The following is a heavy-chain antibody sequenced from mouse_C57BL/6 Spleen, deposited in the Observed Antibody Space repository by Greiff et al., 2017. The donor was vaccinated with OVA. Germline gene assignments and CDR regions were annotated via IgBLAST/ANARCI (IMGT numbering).Heavy chain of an antibody. CDR2: IWSDGST. V-gene: IGHV2-6-1*01. CDR3: ARHAGDGYGYFDY. Sequence: QVQLKESGPGLVAPSQSLSITCTVSGFSLTSYGVHWVRQPPGKGLEWLVVIWSDGSTTYNSALKSRLSISKDNSKSQVFLKMNSLQTDDTARYYCARHAGDGYGYFDYWGQGTTLTVSS. J-gene: IGHJ2*01. CDR1: GFSLTSYG. D-gene: IGHD2-2*01.